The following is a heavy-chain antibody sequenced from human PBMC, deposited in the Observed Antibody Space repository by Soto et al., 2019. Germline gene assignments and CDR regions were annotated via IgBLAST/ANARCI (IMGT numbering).Heavy chain of an antibody. J-gene: IGHJ4*02. V-gene: IGHV1-18*04. Sequence: QVQLVQSGAEVKKPGASVKVSCKASGYTFTSYGITWVRQAPGQGLEWMGWISAYNGNTNYAQKLQGRVTMTTGTSTSTADLELRSLRSDDTAVYYCARSVLTGYYFGEYFDYWGQGSLVTVSS. CDR2: ISAYNGNT. CDR3: ARSVLTGYYFGEYFDY. CDR1: GYTFTSYG. D-gene: IGHD3-9*01.